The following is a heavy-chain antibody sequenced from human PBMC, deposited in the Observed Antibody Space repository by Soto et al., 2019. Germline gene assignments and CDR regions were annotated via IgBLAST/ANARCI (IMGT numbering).Heavy chain of an antibody. Sequence: PGGSLRLSCAASGFTFSSYWMHWVRQAPGKGLVWVSRINSDGSSTTYADSVKGRFTISRDNAKDTLHLQMNSLRAEDTAVYYCAREMTTAAFDIWGQGTMVTVSS. CDR3: AREMTTAAFDI. D-gene: IGHD4-17*01. CDR2: INSDGSST. CDR1: GFTFSSYW. J-gene: IGHJ3*02. V-gene: IGHV3-74*01.